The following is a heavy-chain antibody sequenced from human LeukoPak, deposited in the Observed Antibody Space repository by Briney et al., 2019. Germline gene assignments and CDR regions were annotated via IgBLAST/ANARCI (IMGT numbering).Heavy chain of an antibody. CDR2: ISSSSSYI. Sequence: GGSLRLSCAASGFTFSSYSMNWVRQAPGKGLEWVSSISSSSSYIYYADSVKGRFTISRDNAKNSLYLQMNSLRAEDTAVYYCAIRPIVGATAPLDVWGQGTTVTVPS. CDR3: AIRPIVGATAPLDV. CDR1: GFTFSSYS. J-gene: IGHJ6*02. V-gene: IGHV3-21*01. D-gene: IGHD1-26*01.